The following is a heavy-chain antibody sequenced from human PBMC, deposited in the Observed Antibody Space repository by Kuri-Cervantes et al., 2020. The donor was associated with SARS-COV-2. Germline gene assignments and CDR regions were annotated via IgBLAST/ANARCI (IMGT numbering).Heavy chain of an antibody. D-gene: IGHD2-8*02. CDR1: GDSVSSNSAA. Sequence: SQTLSLTCAISGDSVSSNSAAWNWIRQSPSRGLEWLGRTYYRSKWYNDYAVSVKSRITINPDTSKNQFSLKLSSVTAADTAVYYCARNAPLVVYAIPDYYYYMDVWGKGTTVTVSS. CDR2: TYYRSKWYN. CDR3: ARNAPLVVYAIPDYYYYMDV. J-gene: IGHJ6*03. V-gene: IGHV6-1*01.